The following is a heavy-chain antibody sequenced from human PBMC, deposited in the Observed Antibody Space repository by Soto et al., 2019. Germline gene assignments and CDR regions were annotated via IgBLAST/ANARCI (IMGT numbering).Heavy chain of an antibody. V-gene: IGHV3-30*18. D-gene: IGHD6-13*01. CDR1: GFTFSSYG. CDR3: AKDLQPARYYYGMDV. CDR2: ISYDGSNK. J-gene: IGHJ6*02. Sequence: GGSLRLSCAASGFTFSSYGMHWVRQAPGKGLEWVAVISYDGSNKYYADSVKGRFTISRDNSKNTLYLQMNSLRAEDTAVYYCAKDLQPARYYYGMDVWGQGTTVTAP.